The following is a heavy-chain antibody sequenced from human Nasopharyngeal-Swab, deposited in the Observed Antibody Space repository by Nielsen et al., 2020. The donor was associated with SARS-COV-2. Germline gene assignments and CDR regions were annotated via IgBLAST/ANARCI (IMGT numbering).Heavy chain of an antibody. CDR2: ISSSSSYI. V-gene: IGHV3-21*01. CDR1: GFTFSSYS. D-gene: IGHD6-19*01. CDR3: ARGGAVAGNDYYYGMDV. Sequence: GEALKISCAASGFTFSSYSMNWVRQAPGKGLEWVSSISSSSSYIYYVDSVKGRFTISRDNAKNSLYLQMNSLRAEDTAVYYCARGGAVAGNDYYYGMDVWGQGTTVTVSS. J-gene: IGHJ6*02.